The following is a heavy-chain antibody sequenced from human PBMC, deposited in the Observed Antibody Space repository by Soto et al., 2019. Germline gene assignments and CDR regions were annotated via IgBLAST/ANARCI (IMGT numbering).Heavy chain of an antibody. CDR1: GYTFTSYA. CDR3: ARGGPHFLPPRRSAP. J-gene: IGHJ5*02. Sequence: QVQLVQSGAEVKKPGASVKVSCKASGYTFTSYAMHWVRQAPGQRLEWMGWINAGNGNTKYSQKFQGRVTITRDTPARKAYMERTSLKPKAPVVYYWARGGPHFLPPRRSAPGGKGTLVPVPS. CDR2: INAGNGNT. V-gene: IGHV1-3*01.